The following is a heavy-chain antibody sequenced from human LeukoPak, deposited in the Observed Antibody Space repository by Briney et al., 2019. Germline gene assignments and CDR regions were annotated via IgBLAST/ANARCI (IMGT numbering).Heavy chain of an antibody. CDR1: GYTFTSYD. CDR3: ARRRHGYNYGGVDY. D-gene: IGHD5-24*01. CDR2: MNPNSGNT. J-gene: IGHJ4*02. V-gene: IGHV1-8*01. Sequence: ASVKVSCKASGYTFTSYDINWVRQATGQGREWMGWMNPNSGNTGYAQKFQGRVTMTRNTSISTAYMELSSLRSEDTAVYYCARRRHGYNYGGVDYWGQGTLVTVSP.